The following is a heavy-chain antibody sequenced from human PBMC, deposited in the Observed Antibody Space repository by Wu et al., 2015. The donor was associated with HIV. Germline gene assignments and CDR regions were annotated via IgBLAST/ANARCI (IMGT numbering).Heavy chain of an antibody. CDR2: IIPLFESA. CDR3: ARDASLPATAIPPGAFDI. J-gene: IGHJ3*02. CDR1: GGTFSSFS. Sequence: QLVQSGAEMKKPGSSVKLSCKASGGTFSSFSINWVRQAPGQGLEWAGGIIPLFESATYAPRFHGRAKITSDASTSTAYMEVTGLTYEDTAMYYCARDASLPATAIPPGAFDIWGQGTMVTVSS. V-gene: IGHV1-69*05. D-gene: IGHD2-2*02.